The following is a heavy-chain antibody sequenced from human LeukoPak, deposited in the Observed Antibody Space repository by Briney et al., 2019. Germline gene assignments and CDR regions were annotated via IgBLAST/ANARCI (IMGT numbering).Heavy chain of an antibody. Sequence: SETLSLTCTVSGGSVNSYYWSWIRQPPGKGLEWIGYIYYSGSTYYNPSLKSRVTISVDTSKNQFSLKLSSVTAADTAVYYCARDTSPYLFDYWGQGTLVTVSS. V-gene: IGHV4-59*02. CDR1: GGSVNSYY. D-gene: IGHD2-2*01. J-gene: IGHJ4*02. CDR2: IYYSGST. CDR3: ARDTSPYLFDY.